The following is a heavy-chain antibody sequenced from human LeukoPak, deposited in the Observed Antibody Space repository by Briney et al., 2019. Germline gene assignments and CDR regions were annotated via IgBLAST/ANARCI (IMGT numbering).Heavy chain of an antibody. D-gene: IGHD3-3*01. CDR3: ARTTTIFGVVPLGY. J-gene: IGHJ4*02. V-gene: IGHV1-2*02. Sequence: ASVNVSCKASGYTFTGYYMHWVRQAPGQGLEWMGWINPNSGGTNYAQKFQGRVTMTRDTSISTAYMELSRLRSDDTAVYYCARTTTIFGVVPLGYWGQGTLVTVSS. CDR1: GYTFTGYY. CDR2: INPNSGGT.